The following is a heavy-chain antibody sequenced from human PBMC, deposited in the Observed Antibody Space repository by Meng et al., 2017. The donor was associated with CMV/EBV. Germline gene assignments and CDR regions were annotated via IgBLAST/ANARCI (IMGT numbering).Heavy chain of an antibody. Sequence: QVQLPESGPGLVKPYQTLSLTCTVSGGSISSGDYYWSWIRQPPGKGLEWIGYIYYSGSTYYNPSLKSRVTISVDTSKNQFSLKLSSVTAADTAVYYCARVTSRVAGAFDYWGQGTLVTVSS. CDR1: GGSISSGDYY. V-gene: IGHV4-30-4*08. CDR2: IYYSGST. CDR3: ARVTSRVAGAFDY. J-gene: IGHJ4*02. D-gene: IGHD1-14*01.